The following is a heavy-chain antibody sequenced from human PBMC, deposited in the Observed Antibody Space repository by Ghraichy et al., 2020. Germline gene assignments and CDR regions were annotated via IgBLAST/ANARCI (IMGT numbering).Heavy chain of an antibody. V-gene: IGHV4-39*01. Sequence: SLTCTVSGGSISSSGYYWGWIRQPPGKGLEWIGNIFYRGTTYYNPSLKSRVAISVDTSKNQFSLKLSSVTAADTAVYYCSNTRWSGSYYYYMDVWGRGTTVTVSS. CDR1: GGSISSSGYY. CDR3: SNTRWSGSYYYYMDV. D-gene: IGHD3-3*01. J-gene: IGHJ6*03. CDR2: IFYRGTT.